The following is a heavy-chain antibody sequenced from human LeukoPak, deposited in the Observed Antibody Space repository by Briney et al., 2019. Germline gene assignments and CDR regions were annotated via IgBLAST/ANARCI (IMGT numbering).Heavy chain of an antibody. CDR1: RFTFSSYW. CDR3: ARKDLHYYGMDV. V-gene: IGHV3-74*01. Sequence: GGSLRLSCAASRFTFSSYWMHWVRQAPGKGLVWVSRINSDGSSTSYADSVKGRFTISRDNAKNTLYLQMNSLRAEDTAVYYCARKDLHYYGMDVWGQGTTVTVSS. J-gene: IGHJ6*02. CDR2: INSDGSST.